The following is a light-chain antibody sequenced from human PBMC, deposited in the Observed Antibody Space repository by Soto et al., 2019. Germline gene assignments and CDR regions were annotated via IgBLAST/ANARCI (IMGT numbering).Light chain of an antibody. V-gene: IGLV2-14*01. CDR2: DVS. CDR3: NSYSNTTTLYV. J-gene: IGLJ1*01. CDR1: SSDVGGYNY. Sequence: QSALTQPASVSGSPGQSITISCTGTSSDVGGYNYVSWYQQHPGKAPKLMIYDVSNRPSGVFNRFSGAKSGNTASLTISELQAEDEANYYCNSYSNTTTLYVFGTGTKLTVL.